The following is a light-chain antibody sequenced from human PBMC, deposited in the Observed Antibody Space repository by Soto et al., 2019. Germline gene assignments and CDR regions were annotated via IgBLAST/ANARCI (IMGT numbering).Light chain of an antibody. CDR1: QTVSSTY. J-gene: IGKJ5*01. V-gene: IGKV3-20*01. CDR3: QQFGSSPIT. CDR2: DAS. Sequence: SPGTLSLSPGERATLSCRTSQTVSSTYFAWYQQRPGQAPRLLFYDASTRAAGIPDRFSCSGSQRDFTLTISRLEPEDSAIYYCQQFGSSPITFGQGTRLEIK.